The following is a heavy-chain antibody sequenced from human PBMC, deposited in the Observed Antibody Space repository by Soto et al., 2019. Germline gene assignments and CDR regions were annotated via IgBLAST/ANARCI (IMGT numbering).Heavy chain of an antibody. J-gene: IGHJ4*02. V-gene: IGHV4-31*11. CDR3: ARFAKEENPKVGSWYYFDY. CDR1: GGYISSGGYF. D-gene: IGHD2-21*01. Sequence: SETLSLTCAVSGGYISSGGYFWSWIRQNPGKGLEWVGNIYYSGRTYYSPSLKSRVTISVDTSKNQFSLKLSSVTAADTAVYYCARFAKEENPKVGSWYYFDYWGQGTRVTVSS. CDR2: IYYSGRT.